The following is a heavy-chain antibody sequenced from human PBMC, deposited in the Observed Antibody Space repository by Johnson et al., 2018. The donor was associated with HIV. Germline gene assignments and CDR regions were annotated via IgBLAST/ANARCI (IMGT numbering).Heavy chain of an antibody. CDR3: ARDPIAFRNYYGSGSAFDI. D-gene: IGHD3-10*01. V-gene: IGHV3-66*01. Sequence: VQLVESGGGLVQPGGSLRLSCAASGFTVSSNYMSWVRQAPGKGLEWVSVIYSGGSPYYADSVKGRFTISRDNSKNTLFLQMNSLRPEDTAVYHCARDPIAFRNYYGSGSAFDIWGQGTMVTVSS. CDR2: IYSGGSP. CDR1: GFTVSSNY. J-gene: IGHJ3*02.